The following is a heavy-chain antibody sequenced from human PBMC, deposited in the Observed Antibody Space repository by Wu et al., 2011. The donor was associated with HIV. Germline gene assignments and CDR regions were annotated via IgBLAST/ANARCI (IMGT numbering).Heavy chain of an antibody. CDR1: GYTSTSYG. D-gene: IGHD6-19*01. CDR3: ARDDSSGWPEGFDY. J-gene: IGHJ4*02. Sequence: QVQLVQSGAEVKKPGASVKVSCKASGYTSTSYGINWVRQAPAQGLEWMGWISPYDGDTKYPQKLQGRVTMTTDTSTSTAYMELRSLRSGDTAVYYCARDDSSGWPEGFDYWGQGTLVTVSS. V-gene: IGHV1-18*01. CDR2: ISPYDGDT.